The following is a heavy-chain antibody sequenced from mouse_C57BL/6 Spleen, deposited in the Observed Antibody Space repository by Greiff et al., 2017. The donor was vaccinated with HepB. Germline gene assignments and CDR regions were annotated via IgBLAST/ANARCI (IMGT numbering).Heavy chain of an antibody. CDR3: AMGAEDWYFDV. Sequence: QVQLKQPGAELVKPGASVKVSCKASGYTFTSYWMHWVKQRPGQGLEWIGRIHPSDSDTNYNQKFKGKATLTVDKSSSTAYMQLSSLTSEDSAVYYCAMGAEDWYFDVWGTGTTVTVSS. J-gene: IGHJ1*03. CDR2: IHPSDSDT. V-gene: IGHV1-74*01. CDR1: GYTFTSYW.